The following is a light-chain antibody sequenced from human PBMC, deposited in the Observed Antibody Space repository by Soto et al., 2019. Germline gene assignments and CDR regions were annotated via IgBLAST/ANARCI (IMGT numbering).Light chain of an antibody. V-gene: IGLV2-14*01. CDR3: SSYTTSSTLLYV. CDR1: SSDVGGYNS. J-gene: IGLJ1*01. Sequence: QSALTQPASVSGSPGQSITISCTGTSSDVGGYNSVFWYQQHPGKAPKLMIYEVSNRPSGVSNRFSGSKSGNTASLTISGLQAEDEADYYCSSYTTSSTLLYVFGTGTKLTVL. CDR2: EVS.